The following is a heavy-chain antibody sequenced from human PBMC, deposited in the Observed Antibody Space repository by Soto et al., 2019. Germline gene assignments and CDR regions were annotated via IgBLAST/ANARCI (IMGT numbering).Heavy chain of an antibody. CDR1: GFTFSSYA. Sequence: GGSLRLSCAASGFTFSSYAMTWVRQAPGKGLEWVAAISDTGVNTYYADSVKGRFTISRDNAKNSLYLQMNSLRAEDTAVYYCARFYYDSSGYLPSPYYYYYGMDVWGQGTTVTVSS. CDR2: ISDTGVNT. V-gene: IGHV3-23*01. J-gene: IGHJ6*02. D-gene: IGHD3-22*01. CDR3: ARFYYDSSGYLPSPYYYYYGMDV.